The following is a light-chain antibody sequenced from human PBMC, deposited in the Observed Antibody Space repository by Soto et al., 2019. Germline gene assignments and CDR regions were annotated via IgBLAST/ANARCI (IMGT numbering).Light chain of an antibody. CDR2: EVT. CDR3: SSFATSGTTVI. CDR1: FNDVGGYNY. Sequence: QSVLTQPPSASGSPGQSVTISCTGTFNDVGGYNYVSWYQQHPGTAPKLIIYEVTNRPSGISDRFSGSKSGNTASLTISGLQAEDESDYYCSSFATSGTTVIFGGGTKLTVL. J-gene: IGLJ2*01. V-gene: IGLV2-14*01.